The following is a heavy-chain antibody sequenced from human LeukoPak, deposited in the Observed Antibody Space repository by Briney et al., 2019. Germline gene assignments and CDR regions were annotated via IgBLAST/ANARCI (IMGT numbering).Heavy chain of an antibody. Sequence: PGGSLRLSCAASGFTFSSYAMSWVRQAPGKGLEWVSAIGGSGGRSYYADSVKGRFTTSRDNSKNTLYLQMNSLRAEDTAVYYCVDSSGDRWGQGTLVTVSS. V-gene: IGHV3-23*01. CDR3: VDSSGDR. CDR2: IGGSGGRS. D-gene: IGHD3-22*01. J-gene: IGHJ4*02. CDR1: GFTFSSYA.